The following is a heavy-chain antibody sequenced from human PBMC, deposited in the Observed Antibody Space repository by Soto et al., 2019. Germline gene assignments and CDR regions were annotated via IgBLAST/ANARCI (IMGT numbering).Heavy chain of an antibody. CDR2: MNPNSGNT. Sequence: QVQLVQSGAEVKKPGASVKVSCKASGYTFTSYDINWVRQATGQGLEWMGWMNPNSGNTGYAQKFQGRVTMTRNTSVSTAYMELSSLRSEDTAVYYCARAGKYYYGSGRYRVHPDYWGQGTLVTVSS. CDR3: ARAGKYYYGSGRYRVHPDY. CDR1: GYTFTSYD. J-gene: IGHJ4*02. D-gene: IGHD3-10*01. V-gene: IGHV1-8*01.